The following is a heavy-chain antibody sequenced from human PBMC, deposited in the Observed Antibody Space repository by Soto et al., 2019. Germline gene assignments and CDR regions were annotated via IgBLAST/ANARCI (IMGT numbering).Heavy chain of an antibody. J-gene: IGHJ4*02. Sequence: SETLSLTCSVSGRSITSYYWSWVRQPPGKGLEWIGYIYDNGITSQNPSLKSRVTMSADTSQNQFSLKLSSVTAADTAVYFCARGPPIVGNTTPLDSWGQGTLVTVSS. CDR2: IYDNGIT. D-gene: IGHD1-26*01. CDR1: GRSITSYY. V-gene: IGHV4-59*12. CDR3: ARGPPIVGNTTPLDS.